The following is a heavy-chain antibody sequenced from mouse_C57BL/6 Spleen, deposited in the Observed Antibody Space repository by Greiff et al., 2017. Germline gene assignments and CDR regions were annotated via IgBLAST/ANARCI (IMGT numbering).Heavy chain of an antibody. J-gene: IGHJ4*01. CDR2: IYPGDGDT. CDR3: ARSPFTTDSYAMDD. V-gene: IGHV1-82*01. Sequence: QVLLQQSGAELVQPGASVKLSCNASGFAFSGSWMNWVHQRPGKGLEWIGRIYPGDGDTTHNGTIKGKATLTADKAYSTDYMQLSRLTSEDSAVYFWARSPFTTDSYAMDDGGQGTSVTVSS. D-gene: IGHD2-12*01. CDR1: GFAFSGSW.